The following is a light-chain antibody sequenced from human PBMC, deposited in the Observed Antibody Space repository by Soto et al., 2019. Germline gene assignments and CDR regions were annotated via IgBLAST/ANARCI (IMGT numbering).Light chain of an antibody. CDR2: EDS. CDR1: SSDVGAYNL. V-gene: IGLV2-23*01. Sequence: QSALTQPASVSGSPEQSITISCTGTSSDVGAYNLVSWYQQHPGKAPRLIIYEDSKRPSGISHRFSGSKSDNTASLTISGLRAEDEAHYHCCSYAGSRTFVFGGGTKVT. J-gene: IGLJ3*02. CDR3: CSYAGSRTFV.